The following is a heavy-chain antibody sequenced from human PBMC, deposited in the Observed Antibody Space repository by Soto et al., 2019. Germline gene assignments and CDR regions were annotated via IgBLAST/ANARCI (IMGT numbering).Heavy chain of an antibody. CDR3: ARGRGSGYYGSGSYYDY. J-gene: IGHJ4*02. Sequence: SETLSLTCAVYGGSFSGYYWSWIRQPPGKGLEWIGEISHSGSTNYNPSLKSRVTISVDTSKNQFSLKLSSVTAADTAVYYCARGRGSGYYGSGSYYDYWGQGTLVTVSS. CDR1: GGSFSGYY. CDR2: ISHSGST. V-gene: IGHV4-34*01. D-gene: IGHD3-10*01.